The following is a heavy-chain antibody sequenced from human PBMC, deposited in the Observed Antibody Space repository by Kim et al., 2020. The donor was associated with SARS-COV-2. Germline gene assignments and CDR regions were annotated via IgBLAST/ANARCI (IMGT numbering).Heavy chain of an antibody. CDR2: IYYTGST. D-gene: IGHD6-13*01. V-gene: IGHV4-59*01. J-gene: IGHJ4*02. Sequence: SETLSLTCTVSGASLTYYYWSWVRQPPGKELEWIGSIYYTGSTNYNPSLNSRVTMSIDTSKNQFSLKVTFVTAVDTAVYYCARGISWYLYFDSWGQGALVTVSS. CDR1: GASLTYYY. CDR3: ARGISWYLYFDS.